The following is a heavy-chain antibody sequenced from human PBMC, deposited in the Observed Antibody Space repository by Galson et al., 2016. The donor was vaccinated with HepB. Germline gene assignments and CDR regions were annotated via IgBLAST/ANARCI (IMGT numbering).Heavy chain of an antibody. CDR2: INPDSGGT. CDR1: GYPLTGYY. D-gene: IGHD1-26*01. Sequence: SVKVSCKASGYPLTGYYIHWVRQAPGQGLEWMGWINPDSGGTKYAQKFQGRVTMTRDTSTSTAYMELSRLTSDDAAVYFCARGGGRGGGSYLTHTQWGQGTLVTVSS. J-gene: IGHJ4*02. CDR3: ARGGGRGGGSYLTHTQ. V-gene: IGHV1-2*02.